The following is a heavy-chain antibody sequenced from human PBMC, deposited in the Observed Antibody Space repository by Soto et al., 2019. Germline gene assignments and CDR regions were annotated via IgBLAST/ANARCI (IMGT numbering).Heavy chain of an antibody. CDR1: GFTFSTYG. D-gene: IGHD6-19*01. CDR2: IWYDGTNK. J-gene: IGHJ4*02. Sequence: LRLSCAASGFTFSTYGMHWVRQAPGKGLEWLAIIWYDGTNKFYADSVKGRFTVSRDNYKNTLYLQMNGLRAEDTAVYYCATDGPRIAVAGTYPDHWGQGTLVTVSS. CDR3: ATDGPRIAVAGTYPDH. V-gene: IGHV3-33*01.